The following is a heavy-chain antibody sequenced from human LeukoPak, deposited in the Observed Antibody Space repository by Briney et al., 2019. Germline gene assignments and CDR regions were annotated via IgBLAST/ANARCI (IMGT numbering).Heavy chain of an antibody. CDR1: GGSISSYY. V-gene: IGHV4-59*01. J-gene: IGHJ6*02. Sequence: SETLSLTCTVSGGSISSYYWSWIRQPPGKGLEWIGYIYYSGSTNYNPSLKSRVTISVDTSKNQFSLKLSSVTAADTAVYYCAGGGLRYYGSGSYSGYYYYGMDVWGQGTTVTVSS. CDR3: AGGGLRYYGSGSYSGYYYYGMDV. CDR2: IYYSGST. D-gene: IGHD3-10*01.